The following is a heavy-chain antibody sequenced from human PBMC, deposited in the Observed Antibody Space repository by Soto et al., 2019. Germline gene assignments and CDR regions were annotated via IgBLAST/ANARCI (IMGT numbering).Heavy chain of an antibody. J-gene: IGHJ6*02. CDR1: GDSVSSNSAA. V-gene: IGHV6-1*01. Sequence: PSQTLSLTCVISGDSVSSNSAAWNWIRQSPSRGLEWLGRTYYRSKWYNDYAVSVKSRITINPDTSKNQFSLQLNSVTPEDTAVYYCARESQDIAVAGPYYYYYGMDVWGQGTTVTVSS. CDR2: TYYRSKWYN. CDR3: ARESQDIAVAGPYYYYYGMDV. D-gene: IGHD6-19*01.